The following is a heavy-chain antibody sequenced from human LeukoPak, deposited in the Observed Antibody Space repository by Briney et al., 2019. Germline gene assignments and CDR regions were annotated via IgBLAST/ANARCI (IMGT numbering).Heavy chain of an antibody. CDR1: GFTFSNYA. Sequence: GGSLRLSCAASGFTFSNYAVHWVRQAPDKGLEWVAVISYDGSIKYYADSVKGRFTISRDNSKNTLYLQMNSLRAEDTAVYYCARGSLRVFDYWGQGTLVTVSS. J-gene: IGHJ4*02. V-gene: IGHV3-30-3*01. CDR3: ARGSLRVFDY. CDR2: ISYDGSIK. D-gene: IGHD4-17*01.